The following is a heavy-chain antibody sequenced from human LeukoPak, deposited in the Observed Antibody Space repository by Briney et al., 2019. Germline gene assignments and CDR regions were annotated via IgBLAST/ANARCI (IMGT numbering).Heavy chain of an antibody. J-gene: IGHJ4*02. D-gene: IGHD5-18*01. Sequence: GGSLRLSCAASGFTVSSNYMSWVRQAPGKGLEWVSVIYSGGSTYYADSVKGRFTISRDNSKNTLYLQMGSLRAEDMAVYYCARNLGPRVTLPFDYWGQGTLVTVSS. CDR3: ARNLGPRVTLPFDY. V-gene: IGHV3-66*01. CDR2: IYSGGST. CDR1: GFTVSSNY.